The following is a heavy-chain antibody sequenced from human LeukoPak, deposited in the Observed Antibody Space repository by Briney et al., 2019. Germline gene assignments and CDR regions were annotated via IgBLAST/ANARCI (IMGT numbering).Heavy chain of an antibody. J-gene: IGHJ4*02. CDR2: IYYSGST. CDR3: ARGRSSGWYGGDYFDY. Sequence: SETLSLTCTVSGGSISSYYWSWIRQPPGKGLEWIGYIYYSGSTNYNPSLKSRVTISVDTSKNQFSLKLSSVTAADTAVYYCARGRSSGWYGGDYFDYWGQGTLVTVSS. CDR1: GGSISSYY. V-gene: IGHV4-59*01. D-gene: IGHD6-19*01.